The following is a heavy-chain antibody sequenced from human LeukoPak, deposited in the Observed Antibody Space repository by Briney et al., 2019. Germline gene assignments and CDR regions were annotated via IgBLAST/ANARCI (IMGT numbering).Heavy chain of an antibody. CDR3: AREGPAFDI. Sequence: SETLSLTCAVYGGSFSGYYWSWIRQPPGKGLEWIGEINHSGSTNYNPSLKSRVTISVDTSKNQFSLKLSSVTAADTAVYFCAREGPAFDIWGQGTMVAVSS. CDR1: GGSFSGYY. V-gene: IGHV4-34*01. CDR2: INHSGST. J-gene: IGHJ3*02.